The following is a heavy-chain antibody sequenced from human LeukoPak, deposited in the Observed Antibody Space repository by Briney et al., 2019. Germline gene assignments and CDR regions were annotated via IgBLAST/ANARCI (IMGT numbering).Heavy chain of an antibody. Sequence: PSETLSLTCTVSGGSISSYYWSWIRQPPGKGLEWIGYIYYSGSTNYNPSLKSRVTISVDTSKNQFSLKLSSVTAADTAVYYCARSEGVSYYYMDVWGKGTTVTVFS. CDR1: GGSISSYY. CDR3: ARSEGVSYYYMDV. D-gene: IGHD2-8*01. CDR2: IYYSGST. V-gene: IGHV4-59*01. J-gene: IGHJ6*03.